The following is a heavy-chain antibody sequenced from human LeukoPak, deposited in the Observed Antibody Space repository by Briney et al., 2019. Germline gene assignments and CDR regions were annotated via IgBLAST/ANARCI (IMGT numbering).Heavy chain of an antibody. CDR3: TTDRKSYDRRGHYYSDDS. J-gene: IGHJ4*02. D-gene: IGHD3-22*01. Sequence: GGSLRLSCAASGFTFNSAWMTWVRQVPGKGLEWVGRIKSKTDGGTTDYGAPVKDRFSISRDDSKNTLYLQMNSLKNEDTAVYYCTTDRKSYDRRGHYYSDDSWGQGTLVTVSS. CDR2: IKSKTDGGTT. V-gene: IGHV3-15*01. CDR1: GFTFNSAW.